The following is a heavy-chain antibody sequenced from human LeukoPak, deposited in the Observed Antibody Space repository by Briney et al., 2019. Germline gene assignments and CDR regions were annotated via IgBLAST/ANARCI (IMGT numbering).Heavy chain of an antibody. J-gene: IGHJ3*02. Sequence: GGSLRLSCAASGFTFSSYGMHWVRQAPGKGLEWVTFIRYDGSNKYYADSVKGRFTISRDNSKNTLYLQMNSLRAEDTAVYYCAKELGYCSSTSCYTAFDTWGQGTMVTVSS. V-gene: IGHV3-30*02. CDR1: GFTFSSYG. D-gene: IGHD2-2*02. CDR3: AKELGYCSSTSCYTAFDT. CDR2: IRYDGSNK.